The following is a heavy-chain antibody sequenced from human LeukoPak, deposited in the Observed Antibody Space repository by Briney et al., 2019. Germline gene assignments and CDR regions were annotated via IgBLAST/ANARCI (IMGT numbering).Heavy chain of an antibody. J-gene: IGHJ5*02. CDR1: GGSISRGAYY. D-gene: IGHD1-14*01. CDR2: ISTTGSA. CDR3: ARELDHASNWFDP. V-gene: IGHV4-61*02. Sequence: SETLSLTCTVSGGSISRGAYYWSWIRQSAGKGLEWIGRISTTGSASYNPPLKSRVAISLDTSKSQFSLMLSSVTAADTAVYYCARELDHASNWFDPWGQGIPVTVSS.